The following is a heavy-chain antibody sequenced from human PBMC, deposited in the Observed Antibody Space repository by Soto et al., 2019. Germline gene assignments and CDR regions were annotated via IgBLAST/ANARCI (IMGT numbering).Heavy chain of an antibody. CDR3: ARYRREAVAGYTLDN. CDR1: GGSISSNY. D-gene: IGHD6-13*01. CDR2: VYNSGST. J-gene: IGHJ4*02. V-gene: IGHV4-59*01. Sequence: SETLSLTCTVSGGSISSNYWTWIRQPPGKGLEWIGYVYNSGSTNYNPSLKSRVTISEDTSKSQFSLKVNSMTAADTAVYYCARYRREAVAGYTLDNWGQGILVTVS.